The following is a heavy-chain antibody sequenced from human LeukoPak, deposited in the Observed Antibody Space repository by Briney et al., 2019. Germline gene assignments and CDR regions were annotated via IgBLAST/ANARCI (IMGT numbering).Heavy chain of an antibody. J-gene: IGHJ4*02. CDR3: ARIRYDNPDY. Sequence: GGSLRLSCAASGFTFSSYAMSWVRQAPGKGLEWVSYISSSSSTIYYADSVKGRFTISRDNAKNSLYLQMNSLRAEDTAVYYCARIRYDNPDYWGQGTLVTVSS. V-gene: IGHV3-48*04. D-gene: IGHD3-9*01. CDR1: GFTFSSYA. CDR2: ISSSSSTI.